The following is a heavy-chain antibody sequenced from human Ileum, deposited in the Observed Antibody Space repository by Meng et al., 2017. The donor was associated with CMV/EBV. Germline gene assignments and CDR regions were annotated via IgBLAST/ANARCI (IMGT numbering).Heavy chain of an antibody. V-gene: IGHV3-23*01. CDR2: ISGSGDGT. CDR3: ARAGFCSTTSCYSWVPRNGMDV. D-gene: IGHD2-2*01. CDR1: GFTFNNYA. J-gene: IGHJ6*02. Sequence: GGSLRLSCAASGFTFNNYAMTWVRQAPGKGLEWVSTISGSGDGTWYADSVKGRFTISRDNSKNSLYLQMNTLTAEDTAFYYCARAGFCSTTSCYSWVPRNGMDVWGQGTTVTVSS.